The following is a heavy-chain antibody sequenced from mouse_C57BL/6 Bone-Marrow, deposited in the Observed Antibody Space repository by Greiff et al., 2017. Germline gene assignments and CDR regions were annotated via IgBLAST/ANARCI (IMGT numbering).Heavy chain of an antibody. V-gene: IGHV2-6-1*01. Sequence: VKLVESGPGLVAPSQCLSITCTVSGFSLTSYGVHWVRQPPGKGLEWLVVICSDGSTTYNSALKSRLSISKDNYKSEVFLRMDSLQTDDTAMYYCARHIPAGFYAMDYWGQGTSVTVSS. J-gene: IGHJ4*01. CDR3: ARHIPAGFYAMDY. CDR2: ICSDGST. CDR1: GFSLTSYG. D-gene: IGHD4-1*01.